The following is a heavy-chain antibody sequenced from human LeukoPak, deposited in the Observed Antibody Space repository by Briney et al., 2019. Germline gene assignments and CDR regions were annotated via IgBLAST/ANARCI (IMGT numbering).Heavy chain of an antibody. CDR2: IIPIFGTA. CDR3: ARDSGKGAGSGYYCAY. CDR1: GGPFSSHT. D-gene: IGHD3-3*01. J-gene: IGHJ4*02. V-gene: IGHV1-69*13. Sequence: ASVKVSCKASGGPFSSHTITWVRQAPGQGLEWMGGIIPIFGTANYAQKFQGRVTITADESTSTAYMELSSLRSEDTAVYYCARDSGKGAGSGYYCAYWGQGTLVTVSS.